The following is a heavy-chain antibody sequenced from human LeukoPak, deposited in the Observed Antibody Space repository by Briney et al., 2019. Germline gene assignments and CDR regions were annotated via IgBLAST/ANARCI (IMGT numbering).Heavy chain of an antibody. V-gene: IGHV4-4*09. CDR2: IHTSGGS. CDR1: GASISSSH. Sequence: PSETLSLTCNVSGASISSSHWSWVRQPPGKGLEWIGNIHTSGGSNYSPSLKSRVTISLDTSRNQFSLKLTSVTAADTAVYYCARGTSTVVTPAYYYYYCMDVWGKGTTVTVSS. CDR3: ARGTSTVVTPAYYYYYCMDV. D-gene: IGHD4-23*01. J-gene: IGHJ6*03.